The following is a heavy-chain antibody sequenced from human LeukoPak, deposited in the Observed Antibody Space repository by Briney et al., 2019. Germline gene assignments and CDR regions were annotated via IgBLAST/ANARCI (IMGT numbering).Heavy chain of an antibody. CDR1: GGSISSYY. CDR2: IYYSGST. CDR3: ARNYDYGDPVGWFDP. D-gene: IGHD4-17*01. J-gene: IGHJ5*02. Sequence: SETLSLTCTVSGGSISSYYWSWIRQPPGKGLEWIGYIYYSGSTNYNPSLKSRVTISVDASKNQFSLKLSSVTAADTAVYYCARNYDYGDPVGWFDPWGQGTLVTVSS. V-gene: IGHV4-59*08.